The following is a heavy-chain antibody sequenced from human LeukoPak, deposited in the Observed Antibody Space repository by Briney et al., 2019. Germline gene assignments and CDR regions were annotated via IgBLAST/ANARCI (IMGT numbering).Heavy chain of an antibody. Sequence: GGSLRLSCAASGFTFSSYGMHWVRQAPGKGLEWVAFIRYDGSNKYYADSVKGRFTNSRDNSKNTLYLQMNSLRAEDTAVYYCAKDPSSSWYGGTRFDPWGQGTLVTVSS. V-gene: IGHV3-30*02. CDR2: IRYDGSNK. J-gene: IGHJ5*02. CDR1: GFTFSSYG. D-gene: IGHD6-13*01. CDR3: AKDPSSSWYGGTRFDP.